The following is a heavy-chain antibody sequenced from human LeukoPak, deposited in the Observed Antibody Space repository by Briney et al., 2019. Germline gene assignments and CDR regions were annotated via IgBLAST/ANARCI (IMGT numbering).Heavy chain of an antibody. CDR3: AEDRDGTVSHPYFQD. Sequence: PGGSLRLSCAASGFTLSSYAMSWVRQAPGKGLEWVSSISSGGGATDSADSVKGRFTISRDNSKNTLFLQMNSLRVEDTAVYFCAEDRDGTVSHPYFQDWGQGTLVTVSS. V-gene: IGHV3-23*01. CDR1: GFTLSSYA. D-gene: IGHD4-17*01. J-gene: IGHJ1*01. CDR2: ISSGGGAT.